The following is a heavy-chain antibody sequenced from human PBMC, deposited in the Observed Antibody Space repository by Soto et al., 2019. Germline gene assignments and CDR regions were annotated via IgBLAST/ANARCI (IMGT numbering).Heavy chain of an antibody. J-gene: IGHJ4*02. CDR3: AKVASDYINSVYY. Sequence: EVQLLESGGGLVQPGGSLRLSCAASGFTFNAYAMTWVRQAPGQGLEWVSAIGGSGGNRYYADSVKGRFTTSSDNSKDTVDLQLNSLSVEDTSVYYCAKVASDYINSVYYWGQGRLATVSS. V-gene: IGHV3-23*01. CDR2: IGGSGGNR. CDR1: GFTFNAYA. D-gene: IGHD4-4*01.